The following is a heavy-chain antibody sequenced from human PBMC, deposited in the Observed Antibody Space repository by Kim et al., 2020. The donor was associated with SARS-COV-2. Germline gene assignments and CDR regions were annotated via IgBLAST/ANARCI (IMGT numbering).Heavy chain of an antibody. D-gene: IGHD5-12*01. CDR2: INAGNGYT. J-gene: IGHJ4*02. Sequence: ASVKVSCKASGYSFTSFAMHWVRQAPGQRLEWMGWINAGNGYTQYSQKFQGRVTITRDTSANTAYMELSSLRSEDTAVYYCARRGYSAYENFDYWGQGTL. CDR3: ARRGYSAYENFDY. CDR1: GYSFTSFA. V-gene: IGHV1-3*01.